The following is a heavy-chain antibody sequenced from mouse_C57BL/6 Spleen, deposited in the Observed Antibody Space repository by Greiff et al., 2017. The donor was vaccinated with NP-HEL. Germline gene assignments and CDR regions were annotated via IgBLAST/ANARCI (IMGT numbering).Heavy chain of an antibody. CDR3: ARRDGYYIFDY. CDR1: GFTFSDYG. D-gene: IGHD2-3*01. Sequence: EVKLVESGGGLVKPGGSLKLSCAASGFTFSDYGMHWVRQAPEKGLEWVAYISSGSSTIYYADTVQGRFTISRDNAKNTLFLQMTSLRSEDTAMYYCARRDGYYIFDYWGQGTTLTVSS. CDR2: ISSGSSTI. V-gene: IGHV5-17*01. J-gene: IGHJ2*01.